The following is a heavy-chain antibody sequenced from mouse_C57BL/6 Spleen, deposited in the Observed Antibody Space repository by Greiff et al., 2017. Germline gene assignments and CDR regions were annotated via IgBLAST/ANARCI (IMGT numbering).Heavy chain of an antibody. CDR2: IDPSDSET. D-gene: IGHD2-5*01. CDR1: GYTFTSYW. V-gene: IGHV1-52*01. Sequence: QVQLQQPGAELVRPGSSVKLSCKASGYTFTSYWMHWVKQRPIQGLEWIGNIDPSDSETHYNQKFKDKATLTVDKSSSTAYMQLSSLTSADSAVYYCARWCSNYDAMDYWGQGTSVTVSS. CDR3: ARWCSNYDAMDY. J-gene: IGHJ4*01.